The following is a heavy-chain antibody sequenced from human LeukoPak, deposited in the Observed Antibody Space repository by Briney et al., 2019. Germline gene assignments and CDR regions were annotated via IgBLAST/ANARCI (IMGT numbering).Heavy chain of an antibody. CDR3: ARGGDKYYDFWSGPLGY. J-gene: IGHJ4*02. Sequence: GGSLGLSCAASGFTFSSYGMHWVRQAPGKGLGGVECIRYDGSNKYYADSVKGRFTISRDNSKNTLYLQMNSLRAEDSAVYYCARGGDKYYDFWSGPLGYWGQGTLVTVSS. CDR2: IRYDGSNK. CDR1: GFTFSSYG. D-gene: IGHD3-3*01. V-gene: IGHV3-30*02.